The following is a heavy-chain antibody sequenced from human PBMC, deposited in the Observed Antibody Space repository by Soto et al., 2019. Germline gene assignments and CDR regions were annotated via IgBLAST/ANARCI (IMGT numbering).Heavy chain of an antibody. V-gene: IGHV4-61*01. J-gene: IGHJ4*02. CDR3: ARDPVTRGRRSGHYYFDY. D-gene: IGHD6-25*01. CDR2: IYYSGST. CDR1: GGSVSSDNYY. Sequence: QVQLQESGPGLVKPSETLSLTCTVSGGSVSSDNYYWTWIRQPPGKGLEWIGCIYYSGSTNYNPSLRSRVIISLDTSKNQFSLNLSSVTAADTAVYYCARDPVTRGRRSGHYYFDYWGQGTLVTVSS.